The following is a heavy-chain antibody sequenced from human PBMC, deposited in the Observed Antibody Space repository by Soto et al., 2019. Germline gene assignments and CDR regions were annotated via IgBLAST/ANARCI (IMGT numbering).Heavy chain of an antibody. D-gene: IGHD3-3*01. V-gene: IGHV3-48*03. J-gene: IGHJ5*02. CDR2: ISSSGSTI. CDR3: ARARYKEWGVTHKNRFDP. Sequence: PGGSLRLSCAASGFTFSSYEMNWVRQAPGKGLEWVSYISSSGSTIYYADPVKGRFTISRDNAKNSLYLQMNSLRAEDTAVYYCARARYKEWGVTHKNRFDPWGQGTLVTVSS. CDR1: GFTFSSYE.